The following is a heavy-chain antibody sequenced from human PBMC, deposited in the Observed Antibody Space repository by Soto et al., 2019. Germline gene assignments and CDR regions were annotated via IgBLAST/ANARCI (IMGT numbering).Heavy chain of an antibody. CDR3: ARGIAVAEGYYYYYGMDV. Sequence: ASVKVSCKASGGTFSSYAISWVRQAPGQGLEWMGGIIPIFGTANYAQKFQGRVTITADKSTSTAYMELSSLRSEDTAVYYCARGIAVAEGYYYYYGMDVWGQGTTVTVSS. V-gene: IGHV1-69*06. CDR1: GGTFSSYA. D-gene: IGHD6-19*01. J-gene: IGHJ6*02. CDR2: IIPIFGTA.